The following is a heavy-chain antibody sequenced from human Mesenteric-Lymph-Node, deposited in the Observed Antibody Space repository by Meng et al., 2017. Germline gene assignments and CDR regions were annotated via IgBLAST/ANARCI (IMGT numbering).Heavy chain of an antibody. V-gene: IGHV4-39*01. CDR3: ARHHHSPTFDY. Sequence: QGQLQQWGAGLLKPSETLSLTCTVSGGSISSNGYYWDWVRQPPGEGLEWIGSVVYSGTTYYTSSLKSRVSISVDTSKNQFSLKLSSVTAADTAVYYCARHHHSPTFDYWGQGTLVTVAS. J-gene: IGHJ4*02. CDR2: VVYSGTT. D-gene: IGHD1-14*01. CDR1: GGSISSNGYY.